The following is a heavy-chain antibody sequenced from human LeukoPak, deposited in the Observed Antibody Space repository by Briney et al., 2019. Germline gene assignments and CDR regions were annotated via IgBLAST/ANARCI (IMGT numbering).Heavy chain of an antibody. CDR2: IKSKTDGGTT. J-gene: IGHJ4*02. CDR1: GFTFSSYS. Sequence: GGSLRLSCAASGFTFSSYSMNWVRQAPGKGLEWVGCIKSKTDGGTTDYAAHVKGRFTISRDDSKNTLYLQMNSLKTEDTAVYYCTTYLKYYYDSSGYLQYFDYWGQGTLVTVSS. D-gene: IGHD3-22*01. CDR3: TTYLKYYYDSSGYLQYFDY. V-gene: IGHV3-15*01.